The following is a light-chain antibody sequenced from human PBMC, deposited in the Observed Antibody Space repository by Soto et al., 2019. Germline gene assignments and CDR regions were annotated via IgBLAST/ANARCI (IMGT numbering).Light chain of an antibody. CDR1: SSNIGAGYD. Sequence: QSVLTQPPSVSGAPGQRVTISCTGSSSNIGAGYDVHWYQQLPGTAPQLLIYGNSNRPSGVPDRFSGSKSGTSASLSITCRQAEDDADYYCQSYSRRLSGVVFGGGTKLTVL. CDR2: GNS. CDR3: QSYSRRLSGVV. V-gene: IGLV1-40*01. J-gene: IGLJ2*01.